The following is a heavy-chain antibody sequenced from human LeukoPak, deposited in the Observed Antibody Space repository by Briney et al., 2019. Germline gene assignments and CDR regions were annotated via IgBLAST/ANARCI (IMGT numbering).Heavy chain of an antibody. CDR3: ARGRLGGFDS. Sequence: ASVKVSCKASGDTFTNYSINWVRQAGGQGLECRGEMNPKPGQTKYAQKFRGRVTLTRNTSMRTAYMEMNNLRSEDTAVYYCARGRLGGFDSWGQGTLVTVSS. CDR1: GDTFTNYS. CDR2: MNPKPGQT. V-gene: IGHV1-8*02. J-gene: IGHJ4*02.